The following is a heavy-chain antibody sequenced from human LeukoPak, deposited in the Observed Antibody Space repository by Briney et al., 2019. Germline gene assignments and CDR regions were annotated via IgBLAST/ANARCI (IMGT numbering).Heavy chain of an antibody. Sequence: ASVKVSCKASGYTFTSYYMHWVRQAPGQGLEWMGIINPSGGSTSYAQKFQGRVTITAVKSTSTAYMELSSLRSEDTAVYYCARVLRAGITNWFDPWGQGTLVTVSS. CDR2: INPSGGST. V-gene: IGHV1-46*01. D-gene: IGHD1-14*01. CDR3: ARVLRAGITNWFDP. J-gene: IGHJ5*02. CDR1: GYTFTSYY.